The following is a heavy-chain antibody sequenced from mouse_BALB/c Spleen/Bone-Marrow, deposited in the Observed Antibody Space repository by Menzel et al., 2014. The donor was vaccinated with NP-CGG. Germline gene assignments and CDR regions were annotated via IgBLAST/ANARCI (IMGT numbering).Heavy chain of an antibody. CDR1: GFTFSSYG. J-gene: IGHJ2*01. V-gene: IGHV5-6*01. D-gene: IGHD2-4*01. CDR2: ISSGGSYT. CDR3: ARQTYYDYDGYFDY. Sequence: EVMLVESGGDLVKPGGSLKLSCAASGFTFSSYGMSWVRPTPDKRLEWVATISSGGSYTYYPDSVKGRFTISRDNAKNTLYLQMSSLKSEDTAMYYCARQTYYDYDGYFDYWGQGTTLTVSS.